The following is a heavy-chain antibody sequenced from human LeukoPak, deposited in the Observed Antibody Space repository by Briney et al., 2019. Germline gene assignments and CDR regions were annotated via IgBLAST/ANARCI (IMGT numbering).Heavy chain of an antibody. CDR3: AKEGAYPIITYDS. V-gene: IGHV3-7*01. J-gene: IGHJ5*01. CDR2: IKGDGNEK. Sequence: GGSLRLSCAASGFSFSRYWMNWVRQAPGKGLEWVANIKGDGNEKNYVDSVKGRFSISRDNARNSLYLQMNSLRAEDTAVYYCAKEGAYPIITYDSWGQGALVTVSS. D-gene: IGHD3-10*01. CDR1: GFSFSRYW.